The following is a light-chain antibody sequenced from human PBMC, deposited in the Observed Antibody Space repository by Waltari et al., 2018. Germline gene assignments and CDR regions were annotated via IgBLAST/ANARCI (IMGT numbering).Light chain of an antibody. CDR3: QQYNNWPPWT. Sequence: DFVMTQSPDSLAVSLGERATINCKSSQSVLFDSNNKNYLAWYQQKPGQPPKALIYWASTRESGVPDRFSGSGSGTEFTLTISSLQSEDFALYYCQQYNNWPPWTFGQGTKVEIK. CDR2: WAS. V-gene: IGKV4-1*01. CDR1: QSVLFDSNNKNY. J-gene: IGKJ1*01.